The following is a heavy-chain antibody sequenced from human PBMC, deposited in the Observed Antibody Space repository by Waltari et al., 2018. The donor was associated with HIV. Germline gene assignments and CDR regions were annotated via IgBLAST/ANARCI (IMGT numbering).Heavy chain of an antibody. CDR2: INSYDGNT. J-gene: IGHJ4*02. CDR3: ARDRGLGNKYYKVPYYFDY. CDR1: AYIFTNYH. V-gene: IGHV1-18*01. Sequence: QAQLVQSGAEVQNPGASVKVSCTASAYIFTNYHINWVRQAPGPGLEWMGWINSYDGNTNYAQMFQGRVTMTTDTSTNTVYMELRSLRSDDTAVYYCARDRGLGNKYYKVPYYFDYWGQGTLVTVSA. D-gene: IGHD2-8*01.